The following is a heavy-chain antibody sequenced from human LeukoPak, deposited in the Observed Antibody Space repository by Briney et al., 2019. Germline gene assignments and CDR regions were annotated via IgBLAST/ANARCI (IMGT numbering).Heavy chain of an antibody. CDR1: GFNFINTW. CDR3: ARVVRGH. Sequence: GGSLRLSCAASGFNFINTWMHWVRQAPGKGLVWVARIKNDGSGIIYADSVKGRFTISRDNARNTLYLQMNSLRAEDTAVYYCARVVRGHWGQGTLVTVSS. V-gene: IGHV3-74*01. CDR2: IKNDGSGI. J-gene: IGHJ4*02. D-gene: IGHD3-10*01.